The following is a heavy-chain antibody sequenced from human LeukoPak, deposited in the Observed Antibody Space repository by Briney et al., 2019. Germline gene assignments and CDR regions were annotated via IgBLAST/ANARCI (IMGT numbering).Heavy chain of an antibody. CDR2: ISSSGSTI. V-gene: IGHV3-11*01. D-gene: IGHD1-26*01. Sequence: PGGSLRLSCAASGFTFSDYYMSWIRQAPGKGLEWVSYISSSGSTIYYADSVKGQFTISRDNAKNSLYLQMNSLRAEDTAVYYCARFGSYSILDAFDIWGQGTMVTVSS. J-gene: IGHJ3*02. CDR1: GFTFSDYY. CDR3: ARFGSYSILDAFDI.